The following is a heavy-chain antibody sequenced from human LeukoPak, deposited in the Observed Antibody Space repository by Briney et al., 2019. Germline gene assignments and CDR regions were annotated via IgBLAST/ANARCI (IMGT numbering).Heavy chain of an antibody. CDR1: GYTFTGYY. V-gene: IGHV1-8*03. D-gene: IGHD2-8*01. CDR3: AKDRCSNGVGCYYYYMDV. J-gene: IGHJ6*03. CDR2: INPNSGNT. Sequence: ASVKVSCKASGYTFTGYYMHWVQQAPGQGLEWMGWINPNSGNTGYAQKFQGRVTITRNTSISTAYMELSSLRAEDTAVYYCAKDRCSNGVGCYYYYMDVWGKGTTVTISS.